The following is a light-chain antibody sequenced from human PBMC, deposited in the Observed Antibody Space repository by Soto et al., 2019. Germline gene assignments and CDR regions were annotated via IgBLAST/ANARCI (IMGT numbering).Light chain of an antibody. CDR3: QQSYSTPIT. J-gene: IGKJ5*01. CDR2: AAS. V-gene: IGKV1-39*01. CDR1: QSISSY. Sequence: DTQMTHSPSSLPAPLRDRVTITCRASQSISSYLNWYQQKPGKAPKLLIYAASSLQSGVPSRFSGSGSGTDFTLTISSLQPEDFATYYCQQSYSTPITFGQGTRLEIK.